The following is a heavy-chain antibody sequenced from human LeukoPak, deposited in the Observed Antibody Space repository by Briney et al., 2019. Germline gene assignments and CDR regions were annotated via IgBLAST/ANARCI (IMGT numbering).Heavy chain of an antibody. Sequence: GASVKVSCKASGYTFTGYYMHWVRQAPGQGLEWMGWINPNSGGTNYAQKFQGRVTMTRDTSISTAYMELSSLRSEDTAVYYCARGYSGYATQYNWFDPWGQGTLVTVSS. CDR3: ARGYSGYATQYNWFDP. J-gene: IGHJ5*02. D-gene: IGHD5-12*01. CDR1: GYTFTGYY. V-gene: IGHV1-2*02. CDR2: INPNSGGT.